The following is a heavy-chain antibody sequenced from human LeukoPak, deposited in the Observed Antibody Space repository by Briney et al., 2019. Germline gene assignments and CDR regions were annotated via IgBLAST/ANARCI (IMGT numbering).Heavy chain of an antibody. J-gene: IGHJ4*02. CDR2: ISSSSGTI. CDR3: ARGIRYADY. V-gene: IGHV3-48*02. CDR1: GFLFSGST. D-gene: IGHD3-16*01. Sequence: PGGSLRLSCVASGFLFSGSTMNWVSHAPGKGLEWISYISSSSGTIYYADSVKGRFTISRDNAKNSLFLQMNGLRDEDTAVYYCARGIRYADYWGQGTLVTVSS.